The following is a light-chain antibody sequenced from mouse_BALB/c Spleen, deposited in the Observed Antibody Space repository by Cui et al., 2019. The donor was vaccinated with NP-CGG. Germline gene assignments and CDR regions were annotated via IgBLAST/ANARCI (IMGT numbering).Light chain of an antibody. CDR2: GTN. Sequence: QAVVTPESALTTSPGETVTLTFRSSTGAVTTSNYAKWVQEKPDHLFTGLIGGTNNRVPGVPARFSGSLIGDKAVLTITGAQTEDEAIYFCALWYSNHWVFGGGTKLTVL. V-gene: IGLV1*01. J-gene: IGLJ1*01. CDR1: TGAVTTSNY. CDR3: ALWYSNHWV.